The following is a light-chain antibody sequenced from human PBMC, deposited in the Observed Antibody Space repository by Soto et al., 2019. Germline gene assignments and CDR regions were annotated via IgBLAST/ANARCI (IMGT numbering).Light chain of an antibody. V-gene: IGKV1-39*01. CDR3: QQRYKTPQT. J-gene: IGKJ2*01. Sequence: DIQMTQSPSSLSASVGDRVTITCRASQGVSAYLLWYKQRQCTAPKLLMYAASNLLSGVPSRFSRSGSGTNITLTISSLAPEDFATYYCQQRYKTPQTVRQGTKLETK. CDR1: QGVSAY. CDR2: AAS.